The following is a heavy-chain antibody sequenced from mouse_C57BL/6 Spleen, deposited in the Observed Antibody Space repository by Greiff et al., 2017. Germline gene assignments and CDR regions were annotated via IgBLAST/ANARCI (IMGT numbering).Heavy chain of an antibody. Sequence: QVQLMQSGPGLVKPGASVKISCAASGYAFSSSWMSWVQQRPGKGLEWSGRICPGGGYTNYNVKFKGKATLTEDKSSSTAYMQLSRLTSEDAAVYFGAREAGDLDYWGQGTTLTVSS. J-gene: IGHJ2*01. CDR2: ICPGGGYT. D-gene: IGHD4-1*01. CDR1: GYAFSSSW. CDR3: AREAGDLDY. V-gene: IGHV1-82*01.